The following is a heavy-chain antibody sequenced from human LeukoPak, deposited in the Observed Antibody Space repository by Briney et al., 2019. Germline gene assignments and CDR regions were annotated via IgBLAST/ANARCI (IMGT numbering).Heavy chain of an antibody. J-gene: IGHJ3*02. CDR3: ARQELHDAFDI. V-gene: IGHV4-30-4*01. D-gene: IGHD1-7*01. CDR1: GGSISSGDYY. CDR2: IYYSGST. Sequence: PSETLSLTCTVSGGSISSGDYYWSWIRQPPGKGLEWIGYIYYSGSTYYNPSLKSRVTISVDTSKNQFSLKLSSVTAADTDVYYCARQELHDAFDIWGQGTMVTVSS.